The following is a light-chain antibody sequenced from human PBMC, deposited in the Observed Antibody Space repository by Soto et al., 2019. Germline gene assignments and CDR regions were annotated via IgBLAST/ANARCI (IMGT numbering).Light chain of an antibody. Sequence: EIVLTQSPATLSLSPGERATLSCRASQSVSSYLALYQQKPGQAPRLLIYDASSKATGIPARFSGSGSGTDFTLTISSLEPEDFAVYYCQQRSNWPLTFGGGTKVEIK. CDR2: DAS. CDR3: QQRSNWPLT. V-gene: IGKV3-11*01. J-gene: IGKJ4*01. CDR1: QSVSSY.